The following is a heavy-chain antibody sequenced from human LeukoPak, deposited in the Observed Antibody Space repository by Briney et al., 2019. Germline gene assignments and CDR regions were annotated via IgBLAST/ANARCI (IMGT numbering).Heavy chain of an antibody. CDR3: AKSRLSGINDAFDI. Sequence: GGSLRLSCAASGFTLSSYAMSWVRQPPGKGLEWVSPISVSGNTYHADSVKGRFTISRDSSKNTLYLQMNRLRAEDAAVYYCAKSRLSGINDAFDIWGQGTMVTVSS. V-gene: IGHV3-23*01. D-gene: IGHD3-3*01. CDR1: GFTLSSYA. CDR2: ISVSGNT. J-gene: IGHJ3*02.